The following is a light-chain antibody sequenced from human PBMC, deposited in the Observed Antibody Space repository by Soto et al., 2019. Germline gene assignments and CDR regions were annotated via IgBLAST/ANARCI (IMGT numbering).Light chain of an antibody. V-gene: IGLV2-8*01. CDR3: SSYAGRNNVV. CDR2: EVS. J-gene: IGLJ3*02. Sequence: QSALTQPPSASGSPGQSVTISCTGTSSDVGGYNYVSWYQQHPGKAPNLMIYEVSKRPSGVPDRFSGSKSGNTAALTVSGCQAEDEADYYCSSYAGRNNVVFGGGTKVTVL. CDR1: SSDVGGYNY.